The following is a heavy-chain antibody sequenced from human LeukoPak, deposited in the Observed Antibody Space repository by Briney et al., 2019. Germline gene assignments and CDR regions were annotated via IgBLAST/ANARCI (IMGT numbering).Heavy chain of an antibody. CDR1: GGSFSGYY. CDR2: INHSGST. J-gene: IGHJ4*02. V-gene: IGHV4-34*01. D-gene: IGHD3-10*01. CDR3: ARATWFGEFHFDY. Sequence: SETLSLTSAVYGGSFSGYYWSWIRQPPGKGLEWIGEINHSGSTNYNPSLKSRVTISVDTSKNQFSLKLSSVTAADTAVYYCARATWFGEFHFDYWGQGTLVTVSS.